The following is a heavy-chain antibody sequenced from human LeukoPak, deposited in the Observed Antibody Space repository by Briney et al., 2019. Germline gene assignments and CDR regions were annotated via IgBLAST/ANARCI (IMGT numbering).Heavy chain of an antibody. D-gene: IGHD6-13*01. V-gene: IGHV3-23*01. CDR2: IIENGGET. CDR1: GFTFNKFA. J-gene: IGHJ4*02. CDR3: AKDYEYNSNTWYFH. Sequence: GGSLRLSCAASGFTFNKFAMSWVRQAPGKGLEWVSGIIENGGETYYADSVRGRFTISRDNSKNTLYLQMNSLRAEDTAVYYCAKDYEYNSNTWYFHWGRGTLVSVSS.